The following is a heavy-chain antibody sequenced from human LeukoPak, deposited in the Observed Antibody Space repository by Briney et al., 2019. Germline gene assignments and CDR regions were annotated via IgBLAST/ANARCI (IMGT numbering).Heavy chain of an antibody. Sequence: SETLSLTCTVSGVSMTVYQWRWVWQSPEKRLEWIGCINTKGETSSSPSLKSRVTTSVYTSKSQFSLRLTSVTAADTAVYYCATSNDAKIAPFDHWGQGAPVTVSS. CDR1: GVSMTVYQ. D-gene: IGHD2-21*01. J-gene: IGHJ4*02. CDR3: ATSNDAKIAPFDH. V-gene: IGHV4-4*09. CDR2: INTKGET.